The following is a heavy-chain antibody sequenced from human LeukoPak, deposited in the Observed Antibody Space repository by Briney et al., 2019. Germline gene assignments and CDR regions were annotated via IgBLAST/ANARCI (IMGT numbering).Heavy chain of an antibody. CDR2: IYYSGST. CDR3: ARGANYYSSGDRKDDTYYFDY. D-gene: IGHD3-10*01. V-gene: IGHV4-39*07. J-gene: IGHJ4*02. Sequence: SETLSLTCTVSGGSISSSSYYWGWIRQPPGKGLEWIGSIYYSGSTYYNPSLKSRVTISVDTSKNQFSLKLSSVTAADTAVYHCARGANYYSSGDRKDDTYYFDYWGQGTLVTVSS. CDR1: GGSISSSSYY.